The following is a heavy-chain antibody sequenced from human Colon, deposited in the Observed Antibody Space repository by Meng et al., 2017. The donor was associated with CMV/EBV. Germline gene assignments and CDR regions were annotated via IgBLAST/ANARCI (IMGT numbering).Heavy chain of an antibody. V-gene: IGHV1-2*02. CDR3: ATLGARDFDN. J-gene: IGHJ4*02. CDR2: IATRTGET. D-gene: IGHD3-3*01. Sequence: SCKASGYTFIDYYLRWVRQAPGQGLEGLGWIATRTGETNYVQKFHGRITMSRDTSIRVAYLELRGLRSDDTALYYCATLGARDFDNWGQGTLVTVSS. CDR1: GYTFIDYY.